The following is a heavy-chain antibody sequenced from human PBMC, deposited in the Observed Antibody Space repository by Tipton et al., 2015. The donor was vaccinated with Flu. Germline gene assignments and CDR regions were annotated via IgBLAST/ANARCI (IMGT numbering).Heavy chain of an antibody. Sequence: LRLSCTVSGGSMSSFYWSWIQKPAGKGLEWMGRMYAGGNTKYNPSLKSRVTMSVDTSKNQFSLRLTSVTAADTAVYYCARGSGSGTEMTFYVWGPGTVVTVSS. J-gene: IGHJ4*02. CDR1: GGSMSSFY. V-gene: IGHV4-4*07. D-gene: IGHD3-10*01. CDR2: MYAGGNT. CDR3: ARGSGSGTEMTFYV.